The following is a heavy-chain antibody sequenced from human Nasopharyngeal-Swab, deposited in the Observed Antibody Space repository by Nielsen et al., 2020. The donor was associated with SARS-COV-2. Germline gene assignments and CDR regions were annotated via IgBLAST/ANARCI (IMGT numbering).Heavy chain of an antibody. J-gene: IGHJ6*02. Sequence: SLKISCAASGFSFDDYAMHWVRQPPGKGLEWVSRISWNSGNRHYADSVKGRSTISRDNAKNSLYLQMNSLRTEDTALYYCAKDTETGEGIYLWEGGMDVWGQGTTVTVSS. CDR3: AKDTETGEGIYLWEGGMDV. D-gene: IGHD5-18*01. CDR2: ISWNSGNR. CDR1: GFSFDDYA. V-gene: IGHV3-9*01.